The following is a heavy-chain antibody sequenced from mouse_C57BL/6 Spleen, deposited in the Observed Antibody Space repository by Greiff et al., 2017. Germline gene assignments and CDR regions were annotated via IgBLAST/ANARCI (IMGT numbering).Heavy chain of an antibody. J-gene: IGHJ4*01. CDR3: AREGDGKYGMDY. D-gene: IGHD2-1*01. CDR1: GYTFTSYW. Sequence: QVQLQQPGAELVKPGASVKLSCKASGYTFTSYWMHWVKQRPGQGLEWIGMFHPNSGSTNYNETFKSKATLTVDKSSSTAYMQLSSLTSEDSAVYYCAREGDGKYGMDYWGQGTSVTVSS. CDR2: FHPNSGST. V-gene: IGHV1-64*01.